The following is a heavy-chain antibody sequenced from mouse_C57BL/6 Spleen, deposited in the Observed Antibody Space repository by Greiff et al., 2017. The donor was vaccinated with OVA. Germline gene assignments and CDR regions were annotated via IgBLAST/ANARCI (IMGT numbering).Heavy chain of an antibody. D-gene: IGHD1-1*01. J-gene: IGHJ4*01. CDR2: IDPNSGGT. CDR1: GYTFTSYW. CDR3: ARAITTVVATGYYYAMDY. V-gene: IGHV1-72*01. Sequence: QVQLQQSGAELVKPGASVKLSCKASGYTFTSYWMHWVKQRPGRGLEWIGRIDPNSGGTKYNEKFKSKATLTVDKPSSTAYMQLSSLTSEDSAVYYCARAITTVVATGYYYAMDYWGQGTSVTVSS.